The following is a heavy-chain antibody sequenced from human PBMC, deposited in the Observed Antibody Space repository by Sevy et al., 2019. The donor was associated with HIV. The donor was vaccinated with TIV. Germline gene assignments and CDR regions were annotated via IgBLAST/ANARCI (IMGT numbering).Heavy chain of an antibody. CDR2: FDPEDGDPGDSKT. CDR3: ATTRDYYDSSGYPFDY. D-gene: IGHD3-22*01. V-gene: IGHV1-24*01. J-gene: IGHJ4*02. Sequence: ASVKVSCKVSGYTLAKFSIHWVRQAPGKGLEWMTSFDPEDGDPGDSKTIYEQKFLGSVTMTEDTSTDTAYMELNSLRSDDTAVYYCATTRDYYDSSGYPFDYWGQGTLVTVSS. CDR1: GYTLAKFS.